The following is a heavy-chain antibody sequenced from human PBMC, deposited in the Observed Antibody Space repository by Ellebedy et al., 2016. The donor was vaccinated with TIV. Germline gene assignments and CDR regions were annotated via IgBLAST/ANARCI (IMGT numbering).Heavy chain of an antibody. J-gene: IGHJ4*02. CDR3: AKDYVDIVRLVGYFDY. CDR2: ISHDGDDK. V-gene: IGHV3-30*18. Sequence: GESLKISCGASGFAFGAYAMHWVRQAPGKGLEEVATISHDGDDKQYADSVNGRFTISRDNYNNILYLQMNSLTVEDSAVYYCAKDYVDIVRLVGYFDYWGQGTLVTVSS. D-gene: IGHD2-8*02. CDR1: GFAFGAYA.